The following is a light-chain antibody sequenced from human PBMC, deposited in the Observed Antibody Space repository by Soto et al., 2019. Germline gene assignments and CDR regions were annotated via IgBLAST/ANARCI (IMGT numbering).Light chain of an antibody. CDR1: QSVSSN. Sequence: EIVMTQSPATLSVSPGERATLSCRASQSVSSNLAWYQQKPGQAPRLLIYGASTRATGIPARFSGSGSGTEFTHTISSIQSEDFAVYYCQQHNNWPLYTFGQGTKLEIK. CDR2: GAS. V-gene: IGKV3-15*01. CDR3: QQHNNWPLYT. J-gene: IGKJ2*01.